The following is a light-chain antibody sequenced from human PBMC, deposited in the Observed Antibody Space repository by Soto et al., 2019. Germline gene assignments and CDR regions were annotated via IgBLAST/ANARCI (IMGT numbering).Light chain of an antibody. CDR2: EAS. CDR1: QSISNW. V-gene: IGKV1-5*03. Sequence: DIQMTQSPSTLSSSVGDRVTITCRASQSISNWLAWYQQKPGKAPKLLISEASNLESGVPSRFSGSGSGTEFTLTISSLQPDDFATYYCQQYISYSLLTFGGGPKVEIK. J-gene: IGKJ4*01. CDR3: QQYISYSLLT.